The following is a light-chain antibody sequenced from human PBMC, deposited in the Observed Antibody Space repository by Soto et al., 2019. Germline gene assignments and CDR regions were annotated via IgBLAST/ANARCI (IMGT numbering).Light chain of an antibody. CDR2: RNN. CDR1: SSNIGSNT. J-gene: IGLJ1*01. V-gene: IGLV1-44*01. CDR3: AAWDGSLKGYV. Sequence: QSVLTQPASTSSTPGQRVSISCSGSSSNIGSNTVNWYQQLPGTAPKLLIYRNNQRPSGVPDRFSGSKSGTSASLAISGLQSEDEADYYCAAWDGSLKGYVFGTGPRSPS.